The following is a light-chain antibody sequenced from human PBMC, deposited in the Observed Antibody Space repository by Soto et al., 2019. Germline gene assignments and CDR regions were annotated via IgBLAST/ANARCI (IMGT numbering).Light chain of an antibody. V-gene: IGKV3-11*01. CDR2: DAS. Sequence: PGERATLSCRASQSVRSSLAWYQQKPGQAPRLLIYDASNRATGIPARFSGSGSGTDFTLTISSLEPEDFAVYYCQQRSNWPPEVTFGPGTKVDIK. J-gene: IGKJ3*01. CDR1: QSVRSS. CDR3: QQRSNWPPEVT.